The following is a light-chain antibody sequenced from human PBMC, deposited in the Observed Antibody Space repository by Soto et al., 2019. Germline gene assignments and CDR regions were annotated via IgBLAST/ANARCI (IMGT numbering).Light chain of an antibody. CDR1: QSVSRSY. CDR2: GVS. V-gene: IGKV3-20*01. J-gene: IGKJ5*01. Sequence: ENVLTQSPGTLSFSPGERATLSCRASQSVSRSYLAWYQQSPGQAPRLLIYGVSSRATGIPDRFSGSGSGTDFTLTISRLEPEDFAVYYCQQYSSSPIPFGQGTRLEI. CDR3: QQYSSSPIP.